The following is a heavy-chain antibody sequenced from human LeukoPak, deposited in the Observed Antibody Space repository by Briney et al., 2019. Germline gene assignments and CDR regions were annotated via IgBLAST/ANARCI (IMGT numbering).Heavy chain of an antibody. CDR1: GDSVSSNSAA. J-gene: IGHJ3*02. D-gene: IGHD3-22*01. Sequence: SQTLSLTCAISGDSVSSNSAAWNWIRQSPSRGLEWLGRTYYRSKWYNDYAVSVKSRITINPDTSKNQFSLQLNSVTPEDTAVYYCARLYYDSSGYLPRAPHDAFDIWGQGTMVTVSS. V-gene: IGHV6-1*01. CDR3: ARLYYDSSGYLPRAPHDAFDI. CDR2: TYYRSKWYN.